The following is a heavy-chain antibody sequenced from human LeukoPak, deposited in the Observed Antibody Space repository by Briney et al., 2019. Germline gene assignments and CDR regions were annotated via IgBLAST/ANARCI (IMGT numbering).Heavy chain of an antibody. CDR3: ASRGTGVTFDY. D-gene: IGHD3/OR15-3a*01. Sequence: PSETLSLTCAVYGGSFSGYYWSWIRQPPGKGLEWIGEINHSGSTNYNPSLKSRVTISVDTSKNQFSLKLSSVTAADTAVYYCASRGTGVTFDYWGQGTLVTASS. CDR1: GGSFSGYY. J-gene: IGHJ4*02. V-gene: IGHV4-34*01. CDR2: INHSGST.